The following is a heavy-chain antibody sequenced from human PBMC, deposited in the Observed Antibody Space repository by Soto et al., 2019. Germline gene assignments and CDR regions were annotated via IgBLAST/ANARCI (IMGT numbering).Heavy chain of an antibody. CDR2: IDPSDSYT. J-gene: IGHJ6*02. CDR1: GYSFTSYW. CDR3: ARVDYCSSTSCYRHYYYGMDV. V-gene: IGHV5-10-1*01. Sequence: DSLTISCKGSGYSFTSYWISLVRQMPGKGLEWMGRIDPSDSYTNYSPSFQGHVTISADKSISTAYLQWSSPKASDTAMYYCARVDYCSSTSCYRHYYYGMDVWGQGTTVIVSS. D-gene: IGHD2-2*02.